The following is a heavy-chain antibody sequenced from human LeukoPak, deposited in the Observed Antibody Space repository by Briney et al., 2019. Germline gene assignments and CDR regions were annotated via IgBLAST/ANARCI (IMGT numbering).Heavy chain of an antibody. D-gene: IGHD5-12*01. Sequence: ASVNVSCKASGYTFTSYGISWVRQAPGQGLEWMGIINPSGGSTNYAQKFQGRVTMARDTSTSTVYIELSSLRSEDTAVYYCARGIRWLEFWYFHHWGQGTQVTVSS. CDR1: GYTFTSYG. CDR2: INPSGGST. V-gene: IGHV1-46*01. J-gene: IGHJ1*01. CDR3: ARGIRWLEFWYFHH.